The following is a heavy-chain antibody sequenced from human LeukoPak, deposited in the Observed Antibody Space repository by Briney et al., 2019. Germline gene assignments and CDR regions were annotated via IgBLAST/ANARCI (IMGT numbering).Heavy chain of an antibody. V-gene: IGHV1-69*13. CDR1: GGTFSSYA. Sequence: SVKVSCKASGGTFSSYAISWVRQAPGQGLEWMGGIIPIFGTANYAQKFQGRVTITADESTSTAYMELSSLRSEDTAVYYCARDRKARIAAAGADDGYFDYWGQGTLVTVSS. CDR3: ARDRKARIAAAGADDGYFDY. D-gene: IGHD6-13*01. J-gene: IGHJ4*02. CDR2: IIPIFGTA.